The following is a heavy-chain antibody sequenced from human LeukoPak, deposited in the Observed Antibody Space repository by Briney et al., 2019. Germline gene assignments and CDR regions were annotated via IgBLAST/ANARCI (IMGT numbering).Heavy chain of an antibody. D-gene: IGHD2-15*01. V-gene: IGHV1-2*02. CDR1: GYTFTAYY. Sequence: ASVKVSCKASGYTFTAYYIHWVRQAPGQGLEWMGWINPNSGGTNYAQKFQGRVTMTRDTSISTAYMELSRLRSDDTAVYYCAAGYCSGGSCYFYQFDYWGQGTLVTVSS. J-gene: IGHJ4*02. CDR2: INPNSGGT. CDR3: AAGYCSGGSCYFYQFDY.